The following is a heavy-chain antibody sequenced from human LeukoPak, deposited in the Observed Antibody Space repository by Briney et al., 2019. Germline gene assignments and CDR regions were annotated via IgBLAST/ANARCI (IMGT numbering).Heavy chain of an antibody. J-gene: IGHJ6*03. V-gene: IGHV3-9*01. D-gene: IGHD5-12*01. CDR1: GFTFDDYA. Sequence: GGSLRLSCAASGFTFDDYAMHWVRQAPGKGLEWVSGISWNSGSIGYADSVKGRFTISRDNAKSSLYLQMNNLRAEDTAVYYCARDPYSGHYGNDYYYYMDVWGKGTTVTISS. CDR3: ARDPYSGHYGNDYYYYMDV. CDR2: ISWNSGSI.